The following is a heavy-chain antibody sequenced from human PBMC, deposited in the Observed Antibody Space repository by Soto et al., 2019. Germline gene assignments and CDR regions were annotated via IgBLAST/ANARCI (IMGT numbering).Heavy chain of an antibody. CDR2: ISGSGGST. V-gene: IGHV3-23*01. Sequence: SGFTFSSYAMSWVRQAPGNGLEWVSAISGSGGSTYYADSVRGRFTISRDNSKNTLYLQMNSLRVEDTAVYYCAKKVPGSNPLDSWGQGALVTVSS. D-gene: IGHD1-1*01. CDR1: GFTFSSYA. J-gene: IGHJ4*02. CDR3: AKKVPGSNPLDS.